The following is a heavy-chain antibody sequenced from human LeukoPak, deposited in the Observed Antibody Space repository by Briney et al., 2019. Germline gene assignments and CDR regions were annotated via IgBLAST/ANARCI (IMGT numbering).Heavy chain of an antibody. J-gene: IGHJ3*02. Sequence: GASVTVSCKASGYTFTCYYMHLLRQAPGQGLEWMGWINPNSGGTKYVQQFQGKVTSTSDRSISPASMEPNGLRSDHPAVYYCARGHDAFDIWGQGTMVTVSS. CDR3: ARGHDAFDI. V-gene: IGHV1-2*01. CDR2: INPNSGGT. CDR1: GYTFTCYY.